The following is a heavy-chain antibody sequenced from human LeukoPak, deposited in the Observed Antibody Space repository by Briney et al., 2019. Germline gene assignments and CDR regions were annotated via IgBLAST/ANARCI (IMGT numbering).Heavy chain of an antibody. D-gene: IGHD4-11*01. CDR2: MSYIGLT. CDR1: GGSISGTSYY. CDR3: TRLPLDYSLDH. J-gene: IGHJ4*02. V-gene: IGHV4-39*01. Sequence: PSETLSLTCTVSGGSISGTSYYWGWIRQSPGKGLEWIGSMSYIGLTSYNPSLKSRATISVDTSKNQFSLMLSSVTAADTAMYYCTRLPLDYSLDHWGQGTPVSVSS.